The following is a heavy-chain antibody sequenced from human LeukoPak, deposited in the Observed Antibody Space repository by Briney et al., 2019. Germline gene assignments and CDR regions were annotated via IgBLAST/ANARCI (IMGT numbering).Heavy chain of an antibody. J-gene: IGHJ6*02. CDR2: INPNSGGT. CDR3: ARSAYYGANYYYGMDV. Sequence: ASVKVSCKASGYTFTGYYMHWVRQAPGQGLERMGWINPNSGGTNYAQKFQGRVTMTRDTSISTAYMELSRLRSDDTAVYYCARSAYYGANYYYGMDVWGQGTTVTVSS. CDR1: GYTFTGYY. D-gene: IGHD1-26*01. V-gene: IGHV1-2*02.